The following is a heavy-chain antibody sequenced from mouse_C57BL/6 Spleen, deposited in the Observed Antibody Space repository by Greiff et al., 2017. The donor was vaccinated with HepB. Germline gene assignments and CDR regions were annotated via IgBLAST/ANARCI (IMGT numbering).Heavy chain of an antibody. CDR2: IDPETGGT. CDR3: TRYGYY. J-gene: IGHJ2*01. CDR1: GYTFTDYE. Sequence: QVQLKESGAELVRPGASVTLSCKASGYTFTDYEMHWVKQTPVHGLEWIGAIDPETGGTAYNQKFKGKAILTADKSSSTAYMELRSLTSEDSAVYYCTRYGYYWGKGTTLTVSS. D-gene: IGHD2-2*01. V-gene: IGHV1-15*01.